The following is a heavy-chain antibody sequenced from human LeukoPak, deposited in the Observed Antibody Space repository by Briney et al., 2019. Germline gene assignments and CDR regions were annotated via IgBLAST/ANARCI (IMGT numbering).Heavy chain of an antibody. CDR1: GYTFTSYY. V-gene: IGHV1-46*01. Sequence: ASVKVSCKASGYTFTSYYMHGVRQAPGQGLEGMGIINPSGGSTSYAQKFQGRVTMTRDTATSTVYMELSSLRSEATAVYYCARGTRILDYLGIDYWGQGTLVTVSS. CDR2: INPSGGST. J-gene: IGHJ4*02. CDR3: ARGTRILDYLGIDY. D-gene: IGHD2-8*01.